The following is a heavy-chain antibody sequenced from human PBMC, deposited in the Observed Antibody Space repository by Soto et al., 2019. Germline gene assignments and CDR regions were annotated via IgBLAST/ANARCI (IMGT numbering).Heavy chain of an antibody. J-gene: IGHJ4*02. CDR1: GYTFTGYY. CDR3: ARDLAKGGGSAGFGY. CDR2: INPNSGGT. Sequence: QVQLVQSGAEVKKPGASVKVSCKASGYTFTGYYIHWVRQAPGQGLEWMGWINPNSGGTKYPQKVQGRVTMTRDTSIRTVYMSLTGLKSDDTAVYFCARDLAKGGGSAGFGYWGQGTLVAVSS. D-gene: IGHD2-15*01. V-gene: IGHV1-2*02.